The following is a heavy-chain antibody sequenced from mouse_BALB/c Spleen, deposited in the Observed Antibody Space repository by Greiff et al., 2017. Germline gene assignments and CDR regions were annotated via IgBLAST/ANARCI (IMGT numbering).Heavy chain of an antibody. D-gene: IGHD1-2*01. Sequence: EVQLVESGGGLVKPGGSLKLSCAASGFAFSSYDMSWVRQTPEKRLEWVAYISSGGGSTYYPDTVKGRFTISRDNAKNTLYLQMSSLKSEDTAMYYCARHYYGYDYFDYWGQGTTLTVSS. V-gene: IGHV5-12-1*01. CDR2: ISSGGGST. J-gene: IGHJ2*01. CDR3: ARHYYGYDYFDY. CDR1: GFAFSSYD.